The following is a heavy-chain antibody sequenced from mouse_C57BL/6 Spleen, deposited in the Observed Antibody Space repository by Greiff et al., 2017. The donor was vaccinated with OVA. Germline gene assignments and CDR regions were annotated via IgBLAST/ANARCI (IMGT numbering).Heavy chain of an antibody. J-gene: IGHJ3*01. Sequence: VQLQQSGAELVKPGASVKLSCTASGFNIKDYYMHWVKQRTEQGLEWIGRIDPEDGETKYAPKFKGKATITADTSSNTAYRQLSSLTSEDTAVYYGARGSRNYYGRSSFAYWGQGTLVTVSA. CDR2: IDPEDGET. CDR3: ARGSRNYYGRSSFAY. CDR1: GFNIKDYY. V-gene: IGHV14-2*01. D-gene: IGHD1-1*01.